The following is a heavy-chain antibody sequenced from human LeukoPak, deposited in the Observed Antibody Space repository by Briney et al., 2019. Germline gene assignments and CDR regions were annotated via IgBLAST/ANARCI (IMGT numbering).Heavy chain of an antibody. V-gene: IGHV3-7*01. J-gene: IGHJ1*01. Sequence: GGSLRLSCAASGFTFSSYWMSWVRQAPGKGLEWVANIKQDGSEKYYVDSVKGRFTISRDNAKNSLYLQMNSLRAEDTAVYYCARAPGDYYDSSGYYYFQHWGQGTLVTVSS. CDR2: IKQDGSEK. CDR1: GFTFSSYW. CDR3: ARAPGDYYDSSGYYYFQH. D-gene: IGHD3-22*01.